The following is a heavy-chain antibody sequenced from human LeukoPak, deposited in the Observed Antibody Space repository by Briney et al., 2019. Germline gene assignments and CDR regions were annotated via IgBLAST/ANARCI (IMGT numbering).Heavy chain of an antibody. V-gene: IGHV4-34*01. CDR1: GGSFSGYY. D-gene: IGHD3-3*02. J-gene: IGHJ4*02. CDR3: ARSHFWSGYDDY. Sequence: SETLSLTCAVYGGSFSGYYWSWIRQPPGKGLEWIGEINHSGSTNYNPSLKSRVTISVDTSKNQFSLKLSSVTAADTAVYYCARSHFWSGYDDYWGQGTLVTVSS. CDR2: INHSGST.